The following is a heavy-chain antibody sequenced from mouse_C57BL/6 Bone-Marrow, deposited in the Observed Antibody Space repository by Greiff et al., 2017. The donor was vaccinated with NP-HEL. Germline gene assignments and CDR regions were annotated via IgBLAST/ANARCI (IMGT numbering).Heavy chain of an antibody. CDR3: AWDYYGSPWFAY. J-gene: IGHJ3*01. D-gene: IGHD1-1*01. V-gene: IGHV5-4*01. CDR1: GFTFSSYA. Sequence: DVQLVESGGGLVKPGGSLKLSCAASGFTFSSYAMSWVRQTPEKRLEWVATISDGGSYTYYPDNVKGRFTISRDNAKNNLYLQMSHLKSEDTAMYYCAWDYYGSPWFAYWGQGTLVTVSA. CDR2: ISDGGSYT.